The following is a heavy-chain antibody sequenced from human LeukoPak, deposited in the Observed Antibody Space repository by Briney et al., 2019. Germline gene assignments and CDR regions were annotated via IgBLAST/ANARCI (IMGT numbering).Heavy chain of an antibody. Sequence: PGGSLRLSCAASGFTFSSYSMNWVRQAPGKGLEWVSSISSSSSYIYYADSVKGRFTISRDNAKNSLYLQMNSLRAEDTAVYYCARARDSYYDFWSGYYDFDYWGQGTLVTVSS. CDR2: ISSSSSYI. J-gene: IGHJ4*02. D-gene: IGHD3-3*01. V-gene: IGHV3-21*01. CDR1: GFTFSSYS. CDR3: ARARDSYYDFWSGYYDFDY.